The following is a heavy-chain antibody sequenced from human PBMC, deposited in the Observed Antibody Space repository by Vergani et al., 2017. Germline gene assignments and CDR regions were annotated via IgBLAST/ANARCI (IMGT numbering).Heavy chain of an antibody. J-gene: IGHJ4*02. CDR1: GGSISSSSYY. V-gene: IGHV4-39*01. CDR3: ATNGARESGSTPFDY. CDR2: IYYSGST. D-gene: IGHD5-12*01. Sequence: QLQLQESGPGLVKPSETLSLTCTVSGGSISSSSYYWGWIRQPPGKGLEWIGSIYYSGSTYYNPSLKSRVTISVDTSKNQFSLKLSSVTAADTAVYYCATNGARESGSTPFDYWGQGTLVTVSS.